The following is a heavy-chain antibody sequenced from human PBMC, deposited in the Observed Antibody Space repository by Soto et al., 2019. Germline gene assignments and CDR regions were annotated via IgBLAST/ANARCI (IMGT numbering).Heavy chain of an antibody. J-gene: IGHJ6*01. V-gene: IGHV1-69*01. Sequence: QVQLVQSGAEVKKPGSSVKVSCKAPGGTFSSYAISWVRQAPGQGLEWMGGIIPIFGTANYAQKFQGRVTITADDSTSTGFMELSSPRADAPAVYYWGSSRGGSSSLGLVYYYYSGMDVWGQGSRVTVCS. CDR3: GSSRGGSSSLGLVYYYYSGMDV. CDR1: GGTFSSYA. D-gene: IGHD6-19*01. CDR2: IIPIFGTA.